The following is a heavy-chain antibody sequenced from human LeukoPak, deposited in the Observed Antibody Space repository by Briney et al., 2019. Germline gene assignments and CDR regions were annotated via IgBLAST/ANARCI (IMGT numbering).Heavy chain of an antibody. CDR1: GITLSNYG. CDR3: ARGPYSSGWGIY. CDR2: ISDSGGRT. V-gene: IGHV3-23*01. J-gene: IGHJ4*02. Sequence: GGSLRLSCAVSGITLSNYGMSWVRQAPGKGLEWVAGISDSGGRTNYADSVKGRFTISRDNSKNTLYLQMNSLRAEDTAVYYCARGPYSSGWGIYWGQGTLVTVSS. D-gene: IGHD6-19*01.